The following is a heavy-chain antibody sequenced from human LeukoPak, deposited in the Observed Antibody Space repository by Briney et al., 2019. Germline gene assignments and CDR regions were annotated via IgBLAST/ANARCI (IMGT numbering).Heavy chain of an antibody. D-gene: IGHD2-2*01. CDR2: ISSSSSTI. CDR1: GFTFSSYS. CDR3: GRLAHNAWYAIDF. V-gene: IGHV3-48*04. Sequence: PGGSLRLSCAASGFTFSSYSMNWVRQAPGKGLEWVSYISSSSSTIYYADSVKGRFTISRDNPKNSLYLQINNLRAEDTAVYYCGRLAHNAWYAIDFWGQGTLVTVSS. J-gene: IGHJ4*02.